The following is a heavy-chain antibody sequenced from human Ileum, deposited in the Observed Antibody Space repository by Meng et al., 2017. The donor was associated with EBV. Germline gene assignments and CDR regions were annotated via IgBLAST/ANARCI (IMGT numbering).Heavy chain of an antibody. CDR2: INTLNGHT. CDR3: ARRASQGVDP. V-gene: IGHV1-3*04. Sequence: QVLLVQSGTDVHKPGASVKLSSETSGYSFVAYARHWVRQAPGLGLEWLSCINTLNGHTEYSLKFQGSVTITSDTSASTVYMELHSLRSQDTAVYYCARRASQGVDPWGQGTLVTVSS. J-gene: IGHJ5*02. CDR1: GYSFVAYA.